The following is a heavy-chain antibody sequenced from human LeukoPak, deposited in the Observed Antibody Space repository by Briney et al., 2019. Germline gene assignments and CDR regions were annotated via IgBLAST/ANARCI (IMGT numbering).Heavy chain of an antibody. V-gene: IGHV3-48*04. CDR2: ISYSSSTI. CDR3: ARVALVNRLNLYFDY. J-gene: IGHJ4*02. Sequence: GGSLRLSCAASGFTFSSYSMNWARQAPGKGLEWVSYISYSSSTIYYADSVKGRFTISRDNAKNSLYLQMNSLRAEDTAVYYCARVALVNRLNLYFDYWGQGTLVTVSS. D-gene: IGHD6-25*01. CDR1: GFTFSSYS.